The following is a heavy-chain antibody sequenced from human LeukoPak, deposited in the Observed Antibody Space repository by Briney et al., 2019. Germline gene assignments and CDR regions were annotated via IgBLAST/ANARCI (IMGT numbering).Heavy chain of an antibody. Sequence: GASVKVSCKACGYTFTSYYMHWVRQAPGQGLEWMGIINPSGGSTSYAQKFQGRVTMTTDTSTSTAYMELRSLRSDDTAVYYCARDPKSIAARRFDYWGQGTLVTVSS. CDR2: INPSGGST. J-gene: IGHJ4*02. CDR3: ARDPKSIAARRFDY. D-gene: IGHD6-6*01. CDR1: GYTFTSYY. V-gene: IGHV1-46*01.